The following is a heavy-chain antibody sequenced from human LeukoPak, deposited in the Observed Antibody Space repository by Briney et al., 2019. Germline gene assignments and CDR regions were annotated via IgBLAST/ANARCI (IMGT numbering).Heavy chain of an antibody. CDR3: AKGGRYSSSWYHYFDY. Sequence: PGGSLRLSCAASGFTFSSYSMNWVRQAPGKGLEWVSYISSSSSTIYYADSVKGRFTISRDNAKNSLYLQMNSLRAEDMALYYCAKGGRYSSSWYHYFDYWGQGTLVTVSS. V-gene: IGHV3-48*01. CDR1: GFTFSSYS. CDR2: ISSSSSTI. J-gene: IGHJ4*02. D-gene: IGHD6-13*01.